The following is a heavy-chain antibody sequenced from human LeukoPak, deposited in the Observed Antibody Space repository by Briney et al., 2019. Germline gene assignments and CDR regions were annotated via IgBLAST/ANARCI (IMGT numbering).Heavy chain of an antibody. CDR1: GGTFSSYA. Sequence: SVKVSCKASGGTFSSYAISWVRQAPGQGLEWMGGIIPIFGTANYAQKFQGRVTITADKSTSTAYMELSSLRSEDTAVYYCASFPPGYSSSWYYFDYWGQGTLVTVSS. CDR3: ASFPPGYSSSWYYFDY. D-gene: IGHD6-13*01. V-gene: IGHV1-69*06. CDR2: IIPIFGTA. J-gene: IGHJ4*02.